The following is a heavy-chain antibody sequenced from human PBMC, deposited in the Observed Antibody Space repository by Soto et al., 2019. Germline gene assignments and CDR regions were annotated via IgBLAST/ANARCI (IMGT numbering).Heavy chain of an antibody. CDR3: AKDTLNWNYIYFDH. V-gene: IGHV3-23*01. CDR2: ISGSGGRT. CDR1: GFTFSSYA. Sequence: EVQLLESGGGLVQPGGSLRLSFAVSGFTFSSYAMSWVRQAPGKGLEWVSSISGSGGRTYYAGSVEGRFTISRDNSKNTLYLQVNSLRAEDTAVYYCAKDTLNWNYIYFDHWGQGTLVTVSS. D-gene: IGHD1-7*01. J-gene: IGHJ4*02.